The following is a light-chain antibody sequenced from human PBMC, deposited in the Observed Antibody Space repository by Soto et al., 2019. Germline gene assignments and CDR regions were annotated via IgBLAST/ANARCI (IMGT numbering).Light chain of an antibody. CDR2: EVS. CDR1: SSDGGGYNY. J-gene: IGLJ2*01. V-gene: IGLV2-8*01. Sequence: QSALTQPPSASGSPGQSFTISCTGTSSDGGGYNYVSWYQQHPGKAPKFMIYEVSKRPSGVPDRFSGSKSGNTASLTVSGLQADDEADYYCSSYAGSNNPVIFGGGTKVTVL. CDR3: SSYAGSNNPVI.